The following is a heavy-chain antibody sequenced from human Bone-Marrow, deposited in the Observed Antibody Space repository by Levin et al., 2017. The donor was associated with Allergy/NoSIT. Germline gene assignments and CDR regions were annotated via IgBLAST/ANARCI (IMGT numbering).Heavy chain of an antibody. Sequence: QTLSLTCTFSWFSLRTRGMCVSWIRQPPGKALEWLSLIDWDGDKYYSTSLKTRLTISKDTSKNQVVFTMTNMDPVDTGTYYCARVHYDTTNYYYGMDVWGQGTTVTVSS. V-gene: IGHV2-70*01. D-gene: IGHD3-3*01. CDR2: IDWDGDK. CDR1: WFSLRTRGMC. J-gene: IGHJ6*02. CDR3: ARVHYDTTNYYYGMDV.